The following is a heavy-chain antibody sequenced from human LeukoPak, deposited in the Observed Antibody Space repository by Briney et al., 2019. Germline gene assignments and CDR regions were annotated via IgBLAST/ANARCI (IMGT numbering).Heavy chain of an antibody. CDR3: AKALRAERGKTPGDY. Sequence: GGSLRLSWSGSGFTFSNYAMTLVRQAPGKGLEVVSSIRCCGVNSYYPDSVNGRFTHFRDNSKNTLYLQLHSLTVEDPAIYYCAKALRAERGKTPGDYWGQGTLVPVSS. V-gene: IGHV3-23*01. J-gene: IGHJ4*02. D-gene: IGHD4-23*01. CDR1: GFTFSNYA. CDR2: IRCCGVNS.